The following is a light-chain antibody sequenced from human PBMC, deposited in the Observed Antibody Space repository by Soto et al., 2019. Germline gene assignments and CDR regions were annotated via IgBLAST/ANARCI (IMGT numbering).Light chain of an antibody. J-gene: IGKJ1*01. V-gene: IGKV1-27*01. CDR2: AAS. CDR1: QGINNY. Sequence: DMQMTQSPSSLSASVGDRVTITSRASQGINNYLAWYQQKPGKVPKLLIYAASTLQSGVPSRFSGSVSGKDFTLTISSLQPEDVATYYCQKFNSAPWTFGQGTKVDIK. CDR3: QKFNSAPWT.